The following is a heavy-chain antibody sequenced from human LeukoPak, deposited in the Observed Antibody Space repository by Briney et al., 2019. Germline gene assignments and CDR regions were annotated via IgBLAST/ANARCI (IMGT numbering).Heavy chain of an antibody. D-gene: IGHD3-16*01. J-gene: IGHJ3*02. CDR1: GYTFSSYA. CDR2: ISGSGGST. V-gene: IGHV3-23*01. Sequence: ASVKVSCKASGYTFSSYAMSWVRQAPGKGLEWVSAISGSGGSTYYADSVKGRFTISRDNSKNTLYLQMNSLRAEDTAVYYCAKDMTIGERGAFDIWGQGTMVTVSS. CDR3: AKDMTIGERGAFDI.